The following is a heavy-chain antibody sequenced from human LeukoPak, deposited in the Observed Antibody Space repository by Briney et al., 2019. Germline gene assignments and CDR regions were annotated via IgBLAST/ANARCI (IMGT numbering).Heavy chain of an antibody. V-gene: IGHV4-4*02. J-gene: IGHJ5*02. CDR1: GGSISSSNW. CDR3: AREAPTMVRGVIGWFDP. CDR2: IYHSGST. D-gene: IGHD3-10*01. Sequence: SETLSLTCAVSGGSISSSNWWSWVRQPPGKGLEWIGEIYHSGSTNYNPSLKSRVTISVDKSKNQFSLKLSSVTAADTAVYYCAREAPTMVRGVIGWFDPWGQGTLVTVSS.